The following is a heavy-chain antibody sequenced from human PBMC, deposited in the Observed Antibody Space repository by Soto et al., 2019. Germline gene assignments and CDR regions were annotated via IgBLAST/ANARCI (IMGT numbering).Heavy chain of an antibody. D-gene: IGHD1-1*01. V-gene: IGHV3-48*03. CDR3: ARDLATGTQHGGGY. CDR2: ISSSGSTI. Sequence: PGGSLRLSCAASGLTFSSYAMHWVRQAPGKGLEWVSYISSSGSTIYYADSVKGRFTISRDNAKNSLYLQMNSLRAEDTAVYYCARDLATGTQHGGGYWGQGTLVTVSS. CDR1: GLTFSSYA. J-gene: IGHJ4*02.